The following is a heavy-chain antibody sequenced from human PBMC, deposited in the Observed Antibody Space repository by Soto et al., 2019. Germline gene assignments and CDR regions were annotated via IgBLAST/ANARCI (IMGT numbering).Heavy chain of an antibody. V-gene: IGHV3-72*01. J-gene: IGHJ4*02. Sequence: EVQLVESGGGLVQPGGSLRLSCVASGFTFSDHYIDWVRQAPGKGLEWVGRTKDKANSDTAEYAASVKGRFTISGDDSKNTLYLQMNSLKPEDTAVYYCTTEGALPGPDFDYWGQGTLVTVSS. CDR2: TKDKANSDTA. D-gene: IGHD3-16*01. CDR3: TTEGALPGPDFDY. CDR1: GFTFSDHY.